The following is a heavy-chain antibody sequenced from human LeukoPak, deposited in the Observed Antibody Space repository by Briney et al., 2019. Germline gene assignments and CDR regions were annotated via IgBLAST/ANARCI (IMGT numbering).Heavy chain of an antibody. D-gene: IGHD3-22*01. Sequence: PGGSLRLSCAASGFTVSSNYMNWVRQAPGKGLEWVSYISSSSSTIYYADSVKGRFTISRDNAKNSLYLQMNSLRAEDTAVYYCAGTSLIACMDVWGRGTTVTVSS. CDR2: ISSSSSTI. J-gene: IGHJ6*02. CDR3: AGTSLIACMDV. CDR1: GFTVSSNY. V-gene: IGHV3-48*04.